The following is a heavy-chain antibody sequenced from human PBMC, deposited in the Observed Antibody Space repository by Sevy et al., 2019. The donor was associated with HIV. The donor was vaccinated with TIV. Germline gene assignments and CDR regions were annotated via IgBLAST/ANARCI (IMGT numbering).Heavy chain of an antibody. D-gene: IGHD3-22*01. CDR3: ARVQGRYYDSSGYYSVGWFDP. J-gene: IGHJ5*02. CDR2: ISAYNGNT. V-gene: IGHV1-18*01. Sequence: ASVKVFCKASGYTFTSYGICWVRQAPGQGLEWMGWISAYNGNTNYAQKLQGRVTMTTDTSTSTAYMELRSLRSDDTAVYYCARVQGRYYDSSGYYSVGWFDPRGQGTLVTVSS. CDR1: GYTFTSYG.